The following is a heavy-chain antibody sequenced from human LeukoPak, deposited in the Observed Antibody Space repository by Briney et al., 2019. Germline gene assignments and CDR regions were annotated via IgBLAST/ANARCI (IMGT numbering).Heavy chain of an antibody. CDR3: ARDRASSGWYSVDH. Sequence: PGGSLRLSCAASGFTFSSYAMHWVRQAPGKGLEWVAVISYDGSNKYYADSVKGRFTISRDNSKNTLYLQMNSLRAEDTAVYYCARDRASSGWYSVDHWGQGTLVTVSS. D-gene: IGHD6-19*01. CDR1: GFTFSSYA. V-gene: IGHV3-30*04. CDR2: ISYDGSNK. J-gene: IGHJ4*02.